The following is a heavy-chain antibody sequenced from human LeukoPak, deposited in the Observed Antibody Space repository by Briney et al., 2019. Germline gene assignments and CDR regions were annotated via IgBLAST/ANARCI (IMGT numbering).Heavy chain of an antibody. CDR1: GGSIGTYY. J-gene: IGHJ6*03. D-gene: IGHD2-2*02. V-gene: IGHV4-4*07. CDR3: ARDLVVPAAIDHYYYMDV. Sequence: SETLSLTCTVSGGSIGTYYWSWIRQPAGKGLEWIGRIYTTGGANYNPSLKSRVTISVDTSKNQFSLKLSSVTAADTAVYYCARDLVVPAAIDHYYYMDVWGKGTTVTVSS. CDR2: IYTTGGA.